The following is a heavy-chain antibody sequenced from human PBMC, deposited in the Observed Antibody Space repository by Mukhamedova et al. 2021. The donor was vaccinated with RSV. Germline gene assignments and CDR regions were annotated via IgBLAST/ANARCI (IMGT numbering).Heavy chain of an antibody. CDR2: GSEK. V-gene: IGHV3-7*01. Sequence: GSEKHYVESVNGRFTISRDNAKNSLYLQMNSVRDDDTAVYYCAAGAGYLIDYWGQGTLVTVYS. CDR3: AAGAGYLIDY. D-gene: IGHD3-22*01. J-gene: IGHJ4*02.